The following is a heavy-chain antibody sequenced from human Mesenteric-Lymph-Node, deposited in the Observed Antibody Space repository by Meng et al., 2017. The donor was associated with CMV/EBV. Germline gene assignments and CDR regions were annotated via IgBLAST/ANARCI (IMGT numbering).Heavy chain of an antibody. J-gene: IGHJ2*01. CDR2: TYYRSKWYN. CDR3: ARDSRRYFDV. Sequence: CAISGDSVSSNSAAWNWIRQSPSRGLEWLGRTYYRSKWYNDYAVSVKSRITVNPDTSKNQFSLHLDSVTPEDTAVYYCARDSRRYFDVWGRGTLVTVSS. V-gene: IGHV6-1*01. CDR1: GDSVSSNSAA.